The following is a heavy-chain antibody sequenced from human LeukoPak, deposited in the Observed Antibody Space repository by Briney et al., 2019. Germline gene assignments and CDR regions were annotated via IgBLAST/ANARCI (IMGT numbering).Heavy chain of an antibody. D-gene: IGHD6-13*01. V-gene: IGHV4-59*01. CDR3: ARRVHSSSWSSYFDY. Sequence: SETLSLTCTVYGGSISSYYWSWIRQPPGKGLEWIGYIYYSGSTSYNPSLRSRVTISVDKSKNQFFLKLSSVTATDTAVYYCARRVHSSSWSSYFDYWGQETLVTVSS. CDR1: GGSISSYY. CDR2: IYYSGST. J-gene: IGHJ4*02.